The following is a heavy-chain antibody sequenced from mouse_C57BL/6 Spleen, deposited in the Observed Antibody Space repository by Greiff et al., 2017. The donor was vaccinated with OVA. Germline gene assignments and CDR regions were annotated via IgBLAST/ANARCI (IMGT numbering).Heavy chain of an antibody. J-gene: IGHJ4*01. V-gene: IGHV14-4*01. CDR1: GFNIKDDY. Sequence: DVQLQESGAELVRPGASVKLSCTASGFNIKDDYMHWVKQRPEQGLEWIGWIDPENGDTEYASKFQGKATITADTSSNTAYLQLSSLTSEDTAVYYCTTDDYDEGAMDYWGQGTSVTVSS. CDR2: IDPENGDT. D-gene: IGHD2-4*01. CDR3: TTDDYDEGAMDY.